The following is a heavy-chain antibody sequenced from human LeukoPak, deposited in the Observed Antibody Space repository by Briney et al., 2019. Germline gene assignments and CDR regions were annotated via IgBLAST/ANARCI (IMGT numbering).Heavy chain of an antibody. D-gene: IGHD2-2*01. Sequence: AGASLRLSCVAAGFTFSNYTMHSVRQPAGNGLEWVAVISWNGGRINYADSVKGRFTIPRDHSKNPLHLQMDSLRAEDTAVYYCARDLVYCSATSCQDYWGQGTLVTVSS. V-gene: IGHV3-30-3*01. CDR3: ARDLVYCSATSCQDY. CDR2: ISWNGGRI. J-gene: IGHJ4*02. CDR1: GFTFSNYT.